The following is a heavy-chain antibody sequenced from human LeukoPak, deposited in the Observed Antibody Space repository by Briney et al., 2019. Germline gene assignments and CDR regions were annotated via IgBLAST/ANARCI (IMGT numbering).Heavy chain of an antibody. D-gene: IGHD5-18*01. CDR2: ISTTGGYT. V-gene: IGHV3-23*01. Sequence: GGSLRLSCVGSGFSFSTYDMGWVRQTPGKGLEWVSAISTTGGYTEDADSVKGRFTISRDNSQNTLFLQMHSLRAEDTAVYYCDKKPATVQCPFDNWGQGTLVTVSP. CDR1: GFSFSTYD. CDR3: DKKPATVQCPFDN. J-gene: IGHJ4*02.